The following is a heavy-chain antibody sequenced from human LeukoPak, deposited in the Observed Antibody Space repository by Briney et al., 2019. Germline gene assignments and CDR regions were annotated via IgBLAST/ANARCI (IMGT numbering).Heavy chain of an antibody. J-gene: IGHJ4*02. V-gene: IGHV3-30*18. Sequence: GGSLRLSCAASGFTFSSYSMNWVRQAPGKGLEWVAVISYDGSNKYYADSVKGRFTISRDNSKNTLYLQMNSLRAEDTAVYYCAKAPLTDWLIFDYWGQGTLVTVSS. D-gene: IGHD3-9*01. CDR3: AKAPLTDWLIFDY. CDR2: ISYDGSNK. CDR1: GFTFSSYS.